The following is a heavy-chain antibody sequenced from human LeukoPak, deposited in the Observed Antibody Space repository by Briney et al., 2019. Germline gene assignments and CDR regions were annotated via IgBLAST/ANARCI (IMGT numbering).Heavy chain of an antibody. CDR2: INHSGST. V-gene: IGHV4-34*01. J-gene: IGHJ5*02. CDR3: ARCLTNDILTGYNRSWFDP. Sequence: SETLSLTCAVYGGSFSGYYWSWIRQPPGKGLEWIGEINHSGSTNYNPSLKSRVTISVDTSKNQFSLKLSSVTAADTAVYYCARCLTNDILTGYNRSWFDPWGQGTLVTVSS. CDR1: GGSFSGYY. D-gene: IGHD3-9*01.